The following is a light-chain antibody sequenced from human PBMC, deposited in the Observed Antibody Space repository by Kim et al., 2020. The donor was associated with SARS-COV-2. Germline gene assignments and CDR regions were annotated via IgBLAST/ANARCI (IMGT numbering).Light chain of an antibody. CDR2: LSSDGSH. CDR3: QTWGTGMGV. V-gene: IGLV4-69*01. J-gene: IGLJ3*02. CDR1: SGHSSYA. Sequence: ASVKLTCTLSSGHSSYAIAWHQQQPEKGPRYLMKLSSDGSHSKGDGIPDRFSGSSSGAERYLTISSLQSEDEADYYCQTWGTGMGVFGGGTKLTVL.